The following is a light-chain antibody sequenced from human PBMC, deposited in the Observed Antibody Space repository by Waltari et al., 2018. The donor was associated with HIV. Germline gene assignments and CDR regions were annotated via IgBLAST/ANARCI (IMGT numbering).Light chain of an antibody. Sequence: QSALTQPASVSGSPGQSITISCTGTSSDVCGYDYVSWYQQHPGKATTLMIYEVRSRPSVVSDRCSGSKACNTASLTISGLQAEDDADYYCSSYTSRNTHVFGTGTKVTVL. CDR2: EVR. CDR1: SSDVCGYDY. CDR3: SSYTSRNTHV. J-gene: IGLJ1*01. V-gene: IGLV2-14*01.